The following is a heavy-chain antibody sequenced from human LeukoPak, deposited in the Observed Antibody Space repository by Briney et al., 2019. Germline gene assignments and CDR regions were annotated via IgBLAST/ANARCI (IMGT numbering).Heavy chain of an antibody. CDR1: GGSISSSSYY. V-gene: IGHV4-39*07. CDR2: IYYSGST. J-gene: IGHJ5*02. D-gene: IGHD3-9*01. Sequence: SETLSLTCTVSGGSISSSSYYWGWIRQPPGKGLEWIGSIYYSGSTYYNPSLKSRVTISVDTSKNQFSLKLSSATAADTAVYYCASTPPYYDILTGYYRGSWFDPWGQGTLVTVSS. CDR3: ASTPPYYDILTGYYRGSWFDP.